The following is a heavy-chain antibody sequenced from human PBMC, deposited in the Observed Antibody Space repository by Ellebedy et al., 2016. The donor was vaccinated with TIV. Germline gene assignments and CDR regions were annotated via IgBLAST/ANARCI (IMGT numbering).Heavy chain of an antibody. CDR1: GFTFSAYA. Sequence: GESLKISXATSGFTFSAYAMSWVRQAPGKGLEWVSAIAGNNVNRYYADAVRGRFTISSDHSRNTLFLQMNSLRVDDTAVYFCAKDRDWNDVHWFDSWGQGTLVSVSS. CDR3: AKDRDWNDVHWFDS. CDR2: IAGNNVNR. V-gene: IGHV3-23*01. J-gene: IGHJ5*01. D-gene: IGHD1-1*01.